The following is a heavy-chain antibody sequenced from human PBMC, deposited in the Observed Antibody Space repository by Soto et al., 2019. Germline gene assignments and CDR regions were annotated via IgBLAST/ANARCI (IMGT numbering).Heavy chain of an antibody. V-gene: IGHV4-59*01. D-gene: IGHD3-10*01. Sequence: PSETLSLTCTVSGGSISSYYCSWIRQPPGKGLEWIGYIYYSGSTNYNPSLKSRVTISVDTSKNQFSLKLSSVTAADTAVYYCARETHSLWFGEHNWFDPWGQGTLVTVSS. CDR1: GGSISSYY. CDR2: IYYSGST. CDR3: ARETHSLWFGEHNWFDP. J-gene: IGHJ5*02.